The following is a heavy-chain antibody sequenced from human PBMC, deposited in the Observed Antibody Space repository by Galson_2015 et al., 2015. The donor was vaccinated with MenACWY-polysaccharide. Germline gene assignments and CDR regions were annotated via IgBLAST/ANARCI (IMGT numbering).Heavy chain of an antibody. CDR1: GYTFTSYD. CDR3: ARVAAAGIPLY. D-gene: IGHD6-13*01. J-gene: IGHJ4*02. V-gene: IGHV1-8*01. CDR2: MNPNSGNT. Sequence: SVKVSCKASGYTFTSYDINWVRQATGQGLEWMGWMNPNSGNTGYALKFQGRVTMTRNTSISTAYMELSGLRSEDTAVYYCARVAAAGIPLYWGQGTLVTVSS.